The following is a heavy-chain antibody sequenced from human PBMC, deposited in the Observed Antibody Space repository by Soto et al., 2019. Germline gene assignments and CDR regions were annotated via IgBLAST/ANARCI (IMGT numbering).Heavy chain of an antibody. J-gene: IGHJ6*02. Sequence: SVKVSCKASGGTFSSYAISWVRQAPGQGLGWMGGIIPIFGTANYAQKFQGRVTITADESTSTAYMELSSLRSEDTAVYYCARAGRRFIAAAGIGDYYYYGMDVWGQGTTVTVPS. CDR3: ARAGRRFIAAAGIGDYYYYGMDV. V-gene: IGHV1-69*13. CDR1: GGTFSSYA. CDR2: IIPIFGTA. D-gene: IGHD6-13*01.